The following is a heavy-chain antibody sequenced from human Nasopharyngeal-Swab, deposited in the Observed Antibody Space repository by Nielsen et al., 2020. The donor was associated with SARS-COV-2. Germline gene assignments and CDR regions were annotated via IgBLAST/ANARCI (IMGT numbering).Heavy chain of an antibody. V-gene: IGHV1-46*01. CDR1: GYTFTNHF. D-gene: IGHD3-3*01. CDR2: INPSGGST. J-gene: IGHJ4*02. Sequence: ASVKVSCKASGYTFTNHFMHWVRQAPGQGLEWMGMINPSGGSTGYAQKFQGRVTITRDTSASTAYMELSSLRSEDTAVYYCAVIEWLLFYWGQGTLVTVSS. CDR3: AVIEWLLFY.